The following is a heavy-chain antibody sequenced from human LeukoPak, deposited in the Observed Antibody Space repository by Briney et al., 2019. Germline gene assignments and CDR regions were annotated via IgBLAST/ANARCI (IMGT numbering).Heavy chain of an antibody. CDR2: IYPGDSDT. Sequence: GESLKISCKGSGYSFTSYWIGWVRQMPGKGLEWMGIIYPGDSDTRYSPSFQGQVTISADKSISTAYLQWSSLKASDTAMYYCARHHYYGSGSYYTNWFDPRGQGTLVTVSS. CDR3: ARHHYYGSGSYYTNWFDP. CDR1: GYSFTSYW. D-gene: IGHD3-10*01. J-gene: IGHJ5*02. V-gene: IGHV5-51*01.